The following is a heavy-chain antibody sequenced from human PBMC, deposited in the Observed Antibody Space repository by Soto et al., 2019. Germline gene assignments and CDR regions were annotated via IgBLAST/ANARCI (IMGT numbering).Heavy chain of an antibody. Sequence: QVQLVESGGGVVQPGRSLRLSCAASGFTFSSYGMHWVRQVPGKGLEWVAVISYDGSNKYYADSVKGRFTISRDNSKNTLYLQMNSLRAEDTAVYYCAKDLDTILAFDIWGQGTMVTVSS. CDR2: ISYDGSNK. V-gene: IGHV3-30*18. D-gene: IGHD3-3*01. J-gene: IGHJ3*02. CDR3: AKDLDTILAFDI. CDR1: GFTFSSYG.